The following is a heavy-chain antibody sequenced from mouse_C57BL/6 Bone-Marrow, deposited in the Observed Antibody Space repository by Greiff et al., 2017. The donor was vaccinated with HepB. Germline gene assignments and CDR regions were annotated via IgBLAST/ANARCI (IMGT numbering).Heavy chain of an antibody. Sequence: QVQLKESGAELVKPGASVKLSCTASGYTFTEYTIHWVKQRSGQGLEWIGWFYPGSGSIKYNEKFKDKATLTADKSSSTVYMELSRLTSEDSAVYVCARHEENGYGNYFDYWGQGTTLTVSS. CDR2: FYPGSGSI. D-gene: IGHD2-1*01. CDR1: GYTFTEYT. CDR3: ARHEENGYGNYFDY. V-gene: IGHV1-62-2*01. J-gene: IGHJ2*01.